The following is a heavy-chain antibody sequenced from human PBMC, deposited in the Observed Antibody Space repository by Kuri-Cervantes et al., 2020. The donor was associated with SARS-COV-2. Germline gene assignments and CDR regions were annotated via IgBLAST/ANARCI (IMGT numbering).Heavy chain of an antibody. CDR1: GGSISSGGYY. J-gene: IGHJ3*02. V-gene: IGHV4-31*03. D-gene: IGHD2-2*01. CDR2: IFYSGGT. Sequence: LRLSCTVSGGSISSGGYYWSWIRQHPGKGLEWIGYIFYSGGTYYNPSLKSRVTISIDTSKSQFSLKLSSVTAADTAVYYCARTHYATLLDIWGQGTMVTVSS. CDR3: ARTHYATLLDI.